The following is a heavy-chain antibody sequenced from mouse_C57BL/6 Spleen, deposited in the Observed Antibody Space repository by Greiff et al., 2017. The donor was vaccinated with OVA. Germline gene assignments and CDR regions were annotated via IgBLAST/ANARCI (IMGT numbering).Heavy chain of an antibody. Sequence: EVKLQQSGPELVKPGASVKISCKASGYTFTDYYMNWVKQSHGKSLEWIGDINPNNGGTSYNQKFKGKATLTVDKSSSTAYMELRSLTSEDSAVYYCARHQLGRDYFDYWGQGTTLTVSS. CDR1: GYTFTDYY. CDR3: ARHQLGRDYFDY. J-gene: IGHJ2*01. D-gene: IGHD4-1*02. V-gene: IGHV1-26*01. CDR2: INPNNGGT.